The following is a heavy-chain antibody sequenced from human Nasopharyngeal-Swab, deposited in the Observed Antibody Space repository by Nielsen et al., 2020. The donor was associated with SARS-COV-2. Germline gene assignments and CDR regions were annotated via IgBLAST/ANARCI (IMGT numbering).Heavy chain of an antibody. CDR3: ARGFIVATISHYYYYMDV. CDR2: MNPNSGNT. V-gene: IGHV1-8*01. J-gene: IGHJ6*03. Sequence: WVRQAPGQGLEWMGWMNPNSGNTGYAQKFQGRVTMTRNTSISTAYMELSSLRSEDTAVYYCARGFIVATISHYYYYMDVWGKGTTVTVSS. D-gene: IGHD5-12*01.